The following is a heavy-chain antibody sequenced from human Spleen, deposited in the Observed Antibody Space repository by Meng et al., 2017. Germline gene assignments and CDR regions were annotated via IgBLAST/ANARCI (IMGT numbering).Heavy chain of an antibody. CDR2: IFYSGST. CDR3: ARGRRERWLQLRRSYLIDY. J-gene: IGHJ4*02. CDR1: GDSITSGDYN. D-gene: IGHD5-24*01. Sequence: QVQVQESGPEPVKPSQSLSLTCTVSGDSITSGDYNWTWIRQHPGKGLEWIGYIFYSGSTYYNPSLQSRVTMSVDPSKSQFSLKLSSVTAADTAVYYCARGRRERWLQLRRSYLIDYWGQGTLVTVSS. V-gene: IGHV4-31*03.